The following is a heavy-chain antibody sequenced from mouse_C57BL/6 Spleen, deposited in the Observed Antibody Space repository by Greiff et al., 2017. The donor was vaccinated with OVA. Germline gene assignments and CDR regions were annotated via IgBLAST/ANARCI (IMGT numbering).Heavy chain of an antibody. Sequence: QVQLQQSGAELVRPGASVTLSCKASGYTFTDYEMHWVKQTPVHGLEWIGAIDPETGGTAYNQKFKGKAILTADKSSSPAYMELRSLTSEDSAVYYCTRYYSNSYYFDYWGQGTTLTVSS. CDR3: TRYYSNSYYFDY. D-gene: IGHD2-5*01. J-gene: IGHJ2*01. V-gene: IGHV1-15*01. CDR2: IDPETGGT. CDR1: GYTFTDYE.